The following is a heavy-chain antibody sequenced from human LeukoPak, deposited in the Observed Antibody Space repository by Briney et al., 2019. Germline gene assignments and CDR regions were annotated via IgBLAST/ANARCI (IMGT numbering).Heavy chain of an antibody. CDR3: ARGISCSGGSCRYFDY. V-gene: IGHV1-46*01. CDR1: GYTFTNYY. Sequence: ASVTVSCKASGYTFTNYYMHWVRQAPGQGLEWMGLINPSAGSTNYAPNFQGRVTITRDTSTSTVYMELGSLRSEDTAVYYCARGISCSGGSCRYFDYWGQGTLVTVSS. D-gene: IGHD2-15*01. CDR2: INPSAGST. J-gene: IGHJ4*02.